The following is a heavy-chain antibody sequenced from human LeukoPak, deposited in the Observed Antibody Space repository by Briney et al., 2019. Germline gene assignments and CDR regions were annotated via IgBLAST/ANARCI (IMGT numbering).Heavy chain of an antibody. CDR3: ARLGQQLVLGYYYYGMDV. CDR2: IYPGDSDT. V-gene: IGHV5-51*01. CDR1: GYSFTSYW. J-gene: IGHJ6*02. Sequence: GESLKISCKGSGYSFTSYWIGWVRQMPGKGLEWMGIIYPGDSDTRYSPSFQGPVSISADKSISTAYLQWSSLKASDTAMYYCARLGQQLVLGYYYYGMDVWGQGTTVTVSS. D-gene: IGHD6-13*01.